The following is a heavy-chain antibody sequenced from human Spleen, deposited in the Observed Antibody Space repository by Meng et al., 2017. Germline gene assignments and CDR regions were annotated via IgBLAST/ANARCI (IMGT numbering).Heavy chain of an antibody. D-gene: IGHD3-9*01. CDR1: GSSISNGYY. Sequence: GSLRLSCTVSGSSISNGYYWGWIRQSPGKGREWSGSIYHDESTYYSPSLKSRVTVSLVTSMNQFSLEMTSVTAADTAVYYCAGSRYDVLTGQPYFDYWGQGTLVTVSS. CDR2: IYHDEST. CDR3: AGSRYDVLTGQPYFDY. V-gene: IGHV4-38-2*02. J-gene: IGHJ4*02.